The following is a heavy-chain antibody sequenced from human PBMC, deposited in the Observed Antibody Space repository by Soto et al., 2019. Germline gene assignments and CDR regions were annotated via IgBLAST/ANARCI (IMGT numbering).Heavy chain of an antibody. D-gene: IGHD6-13*01. CDR3: AKDRIWLLVNHPGSHGRDV. Sequence: QVQLVESGGGVVQPGRSLRISCAASGITFNTFGMHWVRQAPGKGLEWVAVISYDGNNHYYADSVKGRFTISRDNSKNTLYLQLNSLRGEDTAVYFCAKDRIWLLVNHPGSHGRDVWGQGTTVTVSS. J-gene: IGHJ6*02. CDR1: GITFNTFG. V-gene: IGHV3-30*18. CDR2: ISYDGNNH.